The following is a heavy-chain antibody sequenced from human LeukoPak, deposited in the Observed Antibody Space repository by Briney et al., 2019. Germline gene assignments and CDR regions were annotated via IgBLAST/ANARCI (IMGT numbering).Heavy chain of an antibody. CDR1: GGSISSGSYH. J-gene: IGHJ4*02. D-gene: IGHD3-9*01. CDR2: IYTSGST. Sequence: SQTLSLTCTVSGGSISSGSYHWSWIRQPAGKGLEWIGRIYTSGSTKYNPSLKSRVTISVDTSKNQFSLRLNSVTAADTAVYYCARLYDILTGYYYYFDSWGQGTLATVSS. V-gene: IGHV4-61*02. CDR3: ARLYDILTGYYYYFDS.